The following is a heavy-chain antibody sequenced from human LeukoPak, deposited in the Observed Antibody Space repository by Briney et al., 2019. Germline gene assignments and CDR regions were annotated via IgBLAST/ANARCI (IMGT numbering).Heavy chain of an antibody. CDR3: ATDQYSSGWSFDY. Sequence: GGSLTLSCAPSRFTFSSYGMHWVRHAPGKGLEWVAFISYQGSNKYYGDSVKGRFTISRDNSKNTLYLQMNSLSAEDTAVYYCATDQYSSGWSFDYWGQGSLVTVSS. CDR2: ISYQGSNK. V-gene: IGHV3-30*03. D-gene: IGHD6-19*01. CDR1: RFTFSSYG. J-gene: IGHJ4*02.